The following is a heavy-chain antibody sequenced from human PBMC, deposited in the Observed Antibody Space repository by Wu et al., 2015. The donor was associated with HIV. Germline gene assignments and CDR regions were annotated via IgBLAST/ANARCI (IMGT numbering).Heavy chain of an antibody. CDR1: GYAFTDYH. CDR3: ARDWQFHVIFDDYYIDA. J-gene: IGHJ6*03. Sequence: QVQLVQSGSEVKKSGASVSVSCKTSGYAFTDYHLHWVRQAPGQGLQWMGWINPETGDTNYARAFRGRITMTRDTSINTAYMILTGLRSNDTAVYFCARDWQFHVIFDDYYIDAWGKGTTVIVSS. CDR2: INPETGDT. D-gene: IGHD3-9*01. V-gene: IGHV1-2*02.